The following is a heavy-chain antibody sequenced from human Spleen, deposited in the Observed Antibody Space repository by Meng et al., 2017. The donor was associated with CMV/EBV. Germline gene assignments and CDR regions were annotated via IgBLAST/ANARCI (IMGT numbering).Heavy chain of an antibody. V-gene: IGHV3-30*02. CDR2: IRYDGSLK. D-gene: IGHD3-3*01. J-gene: IGHJ6*02. CDR3: AKVGFLEWLLPYYYYGMDV. Sequence: GESLKISCAASGFTFSSYDMHWVRQAPGKGLEWVAFIRYDGSLKYYADSVRGRFAISRDESKNTLFLQMNSLRADDTAVYYCAKVGFLEWLLPYYYYGMDVWGQGTTVTVSS. CDR1: GFTFSSYD.